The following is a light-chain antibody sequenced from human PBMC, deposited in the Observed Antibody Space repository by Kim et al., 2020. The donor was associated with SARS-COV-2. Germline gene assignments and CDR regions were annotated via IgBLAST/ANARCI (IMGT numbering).Light chain of an antibody. J-gene: IGLJ3*02. CDR1: RSNIGSNT. V-gene: IGLV1-44*01. CDR2: NNN. Sequence: GQTVTVSCSGSRSNIGSNTVNWFQQLPGAAPKLLIYNNNQRPSGVPDRFSGSKSGTSASLAISGLQSEDEADYYCAAWDDSLNGWVFGGGTQLTVL. CDR3: AAWDDSLNGWV.